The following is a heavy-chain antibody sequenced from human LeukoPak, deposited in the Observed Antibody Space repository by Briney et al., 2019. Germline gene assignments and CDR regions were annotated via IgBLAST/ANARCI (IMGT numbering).Heavy chain of an antibody. D-gene: IGHD5-24*01. Sequence: PGGSLRLSCAASGFTFSSFAMSWVRQAPGKGLEWVSTISGSGGSTYYADSVKGRFTISRDNSKNTPYLQMNSLRAEDTAVYYCAKFREALYYFDYWGQGTLVTVSS. CDR2: ISGSGGST. V-gene: IGHV3-23*01. CDR1: GFTFSSFA. CDR3: AKFREALYYFDY. J-gene: IGHJ4*02.